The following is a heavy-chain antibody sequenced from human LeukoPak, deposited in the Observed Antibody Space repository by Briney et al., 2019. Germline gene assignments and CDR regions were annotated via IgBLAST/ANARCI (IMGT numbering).Heavy chain of an antibody. Sequence: GRSLRLSCAASGFTVSSNYMSWVCQAPGKGLEWVSVIYSGGSTYYADSVKGRFTISRDNSKNTLYLQMNSLRAEDTAVYYCAREDILTGFDYWGQGTLVTVSS. CDR2: IYSGGST. D-gene: IGHD3-9*01. V-gene: IGHV3-53*01. J-gene: IGHJ4*02. CDR3: AREDILTGFDY. CDR1: GFTVSSNY.